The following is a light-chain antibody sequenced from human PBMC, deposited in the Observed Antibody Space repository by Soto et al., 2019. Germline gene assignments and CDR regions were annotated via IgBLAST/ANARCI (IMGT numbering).Light chain of an antibody. CDR2: GNS. V-gene: IGLV1-40*01. CDR1: SSNIGAGYD. J-gene: IGLJ1*01. Sequence: QSVLAQPPSVSGAPGQKVTISCTGSSSNIGAGYDLHWYQQLPGTAPKLLLYGNSNRPSGVPDRFSDSKSGTSASLAITGLQAEDEADYYCQSYDSSLSAYVFGTGTKSPS. CDR3: QSYDSSLSAYV.